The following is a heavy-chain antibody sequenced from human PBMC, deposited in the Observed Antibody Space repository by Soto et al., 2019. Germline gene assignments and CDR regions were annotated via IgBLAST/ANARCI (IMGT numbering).Heavy chain of an antibody. CDR3: ARESEDLTSNFDY. CDR2: ISSTTNYI. J-gene: IGHJ4*02. Sequence: GGSLRLSCAASGFTSTRYSMNWVRQAPGKGLEWASSISSTTNYIYYGDSMKGRFTISRDNAKNSLYLEMNSLRAEDTAVYYCARESEDLTSNFDYWGQGTLVTVSS. V-gene: IGHV3-21*06. CDR1: GFTSTRYS.